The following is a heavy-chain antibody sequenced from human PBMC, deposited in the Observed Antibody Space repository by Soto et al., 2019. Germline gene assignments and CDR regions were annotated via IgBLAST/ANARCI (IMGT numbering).Heavy chain of an antibody. CDR2: ISTNGGTT. Sequence: EVQLLESGGGLVQPGGSLRLSCAASGFIFSSSTMNWVRQAPGKGLEWVSVISTNGGTTYYADSVKGRFTISRDNSKNTLYLQLNSLRAEDTAVFYCAKEGSMRFFDSWGQGTLVTVSS. CDR1: GFIFSSST. V-gene: IGHV3-23*01. J-gene: IGHJ4*02. D-gene: IGHD2-8*01. CDR3: AKEGSMRFFDS.